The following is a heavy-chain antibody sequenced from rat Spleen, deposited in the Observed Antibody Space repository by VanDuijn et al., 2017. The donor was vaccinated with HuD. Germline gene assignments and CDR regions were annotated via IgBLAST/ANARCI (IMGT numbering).Heavy chain of an antibody. V-gene: IGHV5-31*01. J-gene: IGHJ2*01. CDR3: TREGSY. Sequence: EVQLVESGGGLVQPGMSLKLSCVASGFTFNRYWMTWIRQAPGKGLEWIACISTTGSDTYYLDSVKGRFTISRDNAQNTLYLQMNSLRSKDTATYYCTREGSYWGQGVMVTVSS. CDR2: ISTTGSDT. CDR1: GFTFNRYW.